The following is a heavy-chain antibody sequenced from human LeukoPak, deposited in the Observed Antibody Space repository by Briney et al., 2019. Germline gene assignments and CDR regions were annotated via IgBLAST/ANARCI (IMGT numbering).Heavy chain of an antibody. V-gene: IGHV3-66*01. CDR2: IYSGGST. J-gene: IGHJ4*02. D-gene: IGHD6-13*01. CDR3: ARVSIAAAEGDFYFDY. Sequence: GGSLRLSCAASGFTVSSNYMSWVRQAPGKGLEWVSVIYSGGSTYYADSVKGRFTISRDNSKNTLYLQMNSLGAEDTAVYYCARVSIAAAEGDFYFDYWGQGTLVTVSS. CDR1: GFTVSSNY.